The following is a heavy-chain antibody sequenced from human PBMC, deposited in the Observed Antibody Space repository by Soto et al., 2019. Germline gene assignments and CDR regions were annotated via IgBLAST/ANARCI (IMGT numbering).Heavy chain of an antibody. CDR2: MNPNSGNT. CDR1: GYTFTSYD. CDR3: ARGNSPRYFYYYYYYMDV. Sequence: ASVKVSCKASGYTFTSYDINWVRQATGQGLEWMGWMNPNSGNTGYAQKFQGRVTMTRNTSISTAYMELSSLRSEDTAVYYCARGNSPRYFYYYYYYMDVWGKGTTVTVS. D-gene: IGHD1-1*01. V-gene: IGHV1-8*01. J-gene: IGHJ6*03.